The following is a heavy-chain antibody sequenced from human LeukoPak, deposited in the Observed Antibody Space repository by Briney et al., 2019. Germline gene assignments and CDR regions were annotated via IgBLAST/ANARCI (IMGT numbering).Heavy chain of an antibody. CDR3: ASVEMATIYGMDV. J-gene: IGHJ6*02. D-gene: IGHD5-24*01. V-gene: IGHV1-46*01. CDR1: GYTFTSYY. CDR2: INPSGGST. Sequence: ASVTVSCKASGYTFTSYYMHWVRQAPGQGLEWMGIINPSGGSTSYAQKFQGRVTMTRDTSTSTVYMELSSLRSEDTAVYYCASVEMATIYGMDVWGQGTTVTVSS.